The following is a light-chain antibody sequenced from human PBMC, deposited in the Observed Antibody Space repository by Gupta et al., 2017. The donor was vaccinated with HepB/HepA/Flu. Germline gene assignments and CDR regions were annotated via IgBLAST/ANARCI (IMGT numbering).Light chain of an antibody. Sequence: QSALTQPAAGSGSPGPSITISCTGPRSAVGGYKYVSWYQQHPGKAPKLMIYDVSNRPSGVSSRFSGSKSGNTASLTISGLQDEDEADYYCSSYTSSGTEVFGTGTKVTVL. CDR1: RSAVGGYKY. J-gene: IGLJ1*01. CDR3: SSYTSSGTEV. CDR2: DVS. V-gene: IGLV2-14*03.